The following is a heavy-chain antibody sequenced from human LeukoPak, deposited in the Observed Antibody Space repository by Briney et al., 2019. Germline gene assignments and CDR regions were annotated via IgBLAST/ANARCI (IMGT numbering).Heavy chain of an antibody. CDR1: GGTFSSYA. V-gene: IGHV1-69*05. J-gene: IGHJ4*02. Sequence: SVKVSCKASGGTFSSYAISWVRQAPGQGLEWMGGIIPIFGTANYAQKLQGRVTMTTDTSTSTAYMELRSLRSDDTAVYYCARSSSVTIPGYYFDYWGQGTLVTVSS. CDR3: ARSSSVTIPGYYFDY. CDR2: IIPIFGTA. D-gene: IGHD2-21*01.